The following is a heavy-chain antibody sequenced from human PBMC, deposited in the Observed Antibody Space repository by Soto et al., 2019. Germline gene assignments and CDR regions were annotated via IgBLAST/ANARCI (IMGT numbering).Heavy chain of an antibody. CDR3: AREYSSSVGMDV. CDR2: ISAYNCNT. Sequence: QVQLVQSGAEVKKPGASVKVSCKASGYTFTSYGISWVRQAPGQGLEWMGWISAYNCNTNYAQKFQGRVTMTRDTSISTAYMELSRLRSDDTAVYYCAREYSSSVGMDVWGQGTTVTVSS. V-gene: IGHV1-18*04. CDR1: GYTFTSYG. D-gene: IGHD6-6*01. J-gene: IGHJ6*02.